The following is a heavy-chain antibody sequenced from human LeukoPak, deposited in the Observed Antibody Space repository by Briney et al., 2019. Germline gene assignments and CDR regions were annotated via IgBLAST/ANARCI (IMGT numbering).Heavy chain of an antibody. V-gene: IGHV1-8*01. J-gene: IGHJ6*02. CDR3: ATNAGYCSSTSCPEYYYYGRDV. CDR1: GYTFTSYD. CDR2: MNTNSGNT. Sequence: GASVKVSCKASGYTFTSYDINWVRQATGQGLEWMGWMNTNSGNTGYAQKFQGRVTMTRNTSISTAYMELSSLRSEDTAVYYCATNAGYCSSTSCPEYYYYGRDVWGQGTTVSVSS. D-gene: IGHD2-2*01.